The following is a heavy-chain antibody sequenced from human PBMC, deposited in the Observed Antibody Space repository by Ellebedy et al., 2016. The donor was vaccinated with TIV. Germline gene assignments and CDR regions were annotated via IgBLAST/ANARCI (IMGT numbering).Heavy chain of an antibody. CDR3: ARVRQGSGGYNF. Sequence: PGGSLRLSCAASGFTFSDYYMSWIRQAPGKGLEWISYISSSVTTVYYADSGKGRFTIARDNAKNSLYLQMNSLRVEDTAMYYCARVRQGSGGYNFWGQGTLVTVSS. V-gene: IGHV3-11*01. J-gene: IGHJ4*02. CDR1: GFTFSDYY. CDR2: ISSSVTTV. D-gene: IGHD5-12*01.